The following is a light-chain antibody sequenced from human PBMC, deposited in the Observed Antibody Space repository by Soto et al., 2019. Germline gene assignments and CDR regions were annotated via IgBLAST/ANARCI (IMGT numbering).Light chain of an antibody. Sequence: QSVLTQPPSASGTPGQRVTISCSGSSSNIGSNTVNWYRQLPGTAPKLLIYSNNQRPSGVPDRFSGFKSGTSASLAISGLQSEDEADYYCAAWDDSLNGFWVFGGGTKLTVL. V-gene: IGLV1-44*01. J-gene: IGLJ3*02. CDR2: SNN. CDR1: SSNIGSNT. CDR3: AAWDDSLNGFWV.